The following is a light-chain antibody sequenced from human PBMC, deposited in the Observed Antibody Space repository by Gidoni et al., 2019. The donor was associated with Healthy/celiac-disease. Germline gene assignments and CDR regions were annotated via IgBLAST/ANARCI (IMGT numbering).Light chain of an antibody. J-gene: IGKJ4*01. Sequence: GSLGERATINCKSSQSVLYSPNNKNYLAWYQQKPGQPPKLLIYWASTRESGVPDRFSGSGSGTDFTLTISSLQAEDVAVYYCQQYYSTPLTFGEXTKVEIK. CDR3: QQYYSTPLT. CDR1: QSVLYSPNNKNY. V-gene: IGKV4-1*01. CDR2: WAS.